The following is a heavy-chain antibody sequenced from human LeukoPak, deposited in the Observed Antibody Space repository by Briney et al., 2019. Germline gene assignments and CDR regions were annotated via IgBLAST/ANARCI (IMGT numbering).Heavy chain of an antibody. CDR3: ARHGYTASHFFLDY. D-gene: IGHD5-18*01. Sequence: SETLSLTCSVSSGSINSYYWGWVRQPAGRGLEWIGRIYTTGRADYDPSLQSRVAMSIDTSQKQFSLNLKSVTAADTATYFCARHGYTASHFFLDYWSHGAPVTVSS. J-gene: IGHJ4*01. CDR2: IYTTGRA. CDR1: SGSINSYY. V-gene: IGHV4-4*07.